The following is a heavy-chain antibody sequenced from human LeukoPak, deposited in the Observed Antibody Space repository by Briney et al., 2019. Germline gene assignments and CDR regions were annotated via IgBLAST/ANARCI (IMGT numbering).Heavy chain of an antibody. CDR2: IYHTGSA. D-gene: IGHD3-10*01. V-gene: IGHV4-38-2*02. CDR1: GYSFTSGHY. CDR3: ARELWFANAPGSWLDP. J-gene: IGHJ5*02. Sequence: SSETLSLTCSVSGYSFTSGHYWGWIRQPPGKGLEWIANIYHTGSAHYNPSLKSRVTISVDNSKNQSSLRLTSVTAADTAVYYCARELWFANAPGSWLDPWGQGTLVTVSS.